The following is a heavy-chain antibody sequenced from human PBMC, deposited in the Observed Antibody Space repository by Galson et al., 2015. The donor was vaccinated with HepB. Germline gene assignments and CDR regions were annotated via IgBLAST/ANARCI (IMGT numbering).Heavy chain of an antibody. CDR3: ARDRNFHQFDF. CDR1: GFTFSNYE. V-gene: IGHV3-48*01. J-gene: IGHJ4*02. CDR2: ISSSSNII. Sequence: SLRLPCAPAGFTFSNYEMEWVRQAPGKGLEWISYISSSSNIIYYADSAKGRFSISRDNAKNSLYLHMNSLRGDDTAVYYCARDRNFHQFDFWGQGTLVTVSS. D-gene: IGHD2/OR15-2a*01.